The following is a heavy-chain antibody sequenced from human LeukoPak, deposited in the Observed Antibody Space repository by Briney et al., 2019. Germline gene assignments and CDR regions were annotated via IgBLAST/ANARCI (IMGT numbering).Heavy chain of an antibody. D-gene: IGHD3/OR15-3a*01. J-gene: IGHJ4*02. CDR2: ISTYNGNT. CDR3: ARDQYDFWSGYYPDY. V-gene: IGHV1-18*01. CDR1: GYTFTSYG. Sequence: ASVKVSCKASGYTFTSYGISWVRQAPGQGLEWMGGISTYNGNTNYAQKLQGRVTMTTDTSTSTAYMELRSLRSDDTAVYYCARDQYDFWSGYYPDYWGQGTLVTVSS.